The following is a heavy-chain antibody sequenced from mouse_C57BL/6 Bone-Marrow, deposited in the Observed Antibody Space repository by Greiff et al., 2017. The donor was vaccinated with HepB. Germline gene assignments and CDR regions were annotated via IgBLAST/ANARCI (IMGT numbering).Heavy chain of an antibody. CDR1: GYTFTTYP. CDR2: FHPYNDDT. V-gene: IGHV1-47*01. Sequence: QVQLKESGAELVKPGASVKMSCKASGYTFTTYPIEWMKQNHGKSLEWIGNFHPYNDDTKYNEKFKGKATLTVEKSSSTVYLELSRLTSDDSAVYYCARGGLRPHYYAMDYWGQGTSVTVSS. J-gene: IGHJ4*01. D-gene: IGHD3-2*02. CDR3: ARGGLRPHYYAMDY.